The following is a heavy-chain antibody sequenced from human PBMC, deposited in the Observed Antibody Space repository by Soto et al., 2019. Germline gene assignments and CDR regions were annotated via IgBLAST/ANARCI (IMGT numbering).Heavy chain of an antibody. Sequence: GHLVQSEAEVKKSGASVKVSCKASGYTLTRYGISWVRQAPGQGLEWMGWISGYNGDTNYAREFQGRVSMTIDTSTTTAYMELRSLTSDDTAVYYCAKNGQPPYYYYGLDVWGQGTKVTVSS. D-gene: IGHD2-8*01. CDR1: GYTLTRYG. CDR2: ISGYNGDT. CDR3: AKNGQPPYYYYGLDV. J-gene: IGHJ6*02. V-gene: IGHV1-18*01.